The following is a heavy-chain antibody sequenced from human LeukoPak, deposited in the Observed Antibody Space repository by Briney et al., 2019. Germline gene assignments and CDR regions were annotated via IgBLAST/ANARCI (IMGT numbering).Heavy chain of an antibody. CDR3: ARQYRSSSNFDY. Sequence: GGSLRLSCAASGFTVSSNYMSWVRQAPGKGLEWVSVIYSGGSTYYADSVKGRFTISSDDSKNTLYLQMNSLRAEDTAVYYCARQYRSSSNFDYWGQGTLVTVSS. D-gene: IGHD6-6*01. CDR2: IYSGGST. CDR1: GFTVSSNY. V-gene: IGHV3-66*04. J-gene: IGHJ4*02.